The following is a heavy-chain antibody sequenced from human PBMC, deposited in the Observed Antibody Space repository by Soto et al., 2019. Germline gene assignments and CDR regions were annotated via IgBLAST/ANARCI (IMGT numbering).Heavy chain of an antibody. CDR3: AKDGPPGPTHDYGMDV. V-gene: IGHV3-23*01. Sequence: GGSLRLSCAASGFTFTTYGMSWVRQAPGKGLEWVSGISGGGDYTYYADSVKGRFTISRDNSKNTVYLQMNSLRAEDTAVYYCAKDGPPGPTHDYGMDVWGQGTTVTVSS. J-gene: IGHJ6*02. CDR2: ISGGGDYT. CDR1: GFTFTTYG.